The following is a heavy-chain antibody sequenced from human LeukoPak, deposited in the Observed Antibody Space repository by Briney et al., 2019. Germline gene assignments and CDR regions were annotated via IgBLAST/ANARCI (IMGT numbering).Heavy chain of an antibody. CDR1: GGSFSGYH. V-gene: IGHV4-34*01. Sequence: KSSETLSLTCAVYGGSFSGYHWSWIRQPPGKGLEWIGEINHRGSTNYNPSLKGRVTMSVDTSKNQFSLKLSSVTAADTAVYYCARGRGAARFVTIEFDYWGQGALVTVSS. CDR3: ARGRGAARFVTIEFDY. CDR2: INHRGST. J-gene: IGHJ4*02. D-gene: IGHD6-6*01.